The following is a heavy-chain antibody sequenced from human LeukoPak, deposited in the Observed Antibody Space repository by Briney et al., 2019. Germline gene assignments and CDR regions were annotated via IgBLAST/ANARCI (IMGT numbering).Heavy chain of an antibody. D-gene: IGHD5-18*01. Sequence: SVKVSCKASGGTFSSYAISWVRQAPGQGLEWMGGIIPIFGTANYAQKFQGRVTITADESTSTAYMELSSLRSEDTAVNYCASSLIQLWLYYYYGMDVWGQGTTVTVSS. CDR1: GGTFSSYA. J-gene: IGHJ6*02. CDR3: ASSLIQLWLYYYYGMDV. CDR2: IIPIFGTA. V-gene: IGHV1-69*13.